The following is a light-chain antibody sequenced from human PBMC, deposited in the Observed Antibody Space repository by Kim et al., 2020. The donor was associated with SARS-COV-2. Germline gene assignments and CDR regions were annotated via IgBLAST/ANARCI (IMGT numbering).Light chain of an antibody. CDR3: QVWDSSSDHVV. Sequence: PGKTTRITCGGNNIGSKSVHWYQQKPGQAPVLVIYYDSERPSGIPERFSGSNSGNTATLTISRVEAGDEADYYCQVWDSSSDHVVFGGGTQLTVL. CDR1: NIGSKS. CDR2: YDS. V-gene: IGLV3-21*04. J-gene: IGLJ2*01.